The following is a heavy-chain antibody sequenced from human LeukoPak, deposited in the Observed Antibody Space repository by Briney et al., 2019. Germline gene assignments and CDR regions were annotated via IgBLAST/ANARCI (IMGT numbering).Heavy chain of an antibody. CDR2: IRSDGYHT. V-gene: IGHV3-30*02. Sequence: GGSLRLSCGASGFVFDDYDMHWVRQALGKGLEWVAFIRSDGYHTYYTDSVKGRFIITRDNFKNTLYLQMNSLRLEDMAVYYCAKPSGSGVDYWGRGTRVTVSS. D-gene: IGHD1-26*01. J-gene: IGHJ4*02. CDR1: GFVFDDYD. CDR3: AKPSGSGVDY.